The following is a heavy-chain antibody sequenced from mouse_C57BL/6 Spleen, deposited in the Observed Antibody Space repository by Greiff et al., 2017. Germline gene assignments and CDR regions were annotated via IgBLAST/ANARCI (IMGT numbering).Heavy chain of an antibody. CDR1: GFNIKDYY. D-gene: IGHD1-1*01. CDR2: IDPEDGDT. CDR3: TTGDYGSSGNFDY. J-gene: IGHJ2*01. Sequence: EVQLQQSGAELVRPGASVKLSCTASGFNIKDYYMHWVKQRPEQGLEWIGRIDPEDGDTEYASKFQGKATMTAGTSSNTAYLQLSSLTSEDTAVYYCTTGDYGSSGNFDYWGQGTTLTVSS. V-gene: IGHV14-1*01.